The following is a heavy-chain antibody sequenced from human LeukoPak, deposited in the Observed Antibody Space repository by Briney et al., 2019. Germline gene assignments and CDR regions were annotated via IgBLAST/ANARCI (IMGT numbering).Heavy chain of an antibody. J-gene: IGHJ5*02. V-gene: IGHV4-38-2*02. D-gene: IGHD3-22*01. CDR2: IYHSGST. CDR1: GYSISSGYY. CDR3: ARIFHYDSSAP. Sequence: TSETLSLTCTVSGYSISSGYYWGWIRQPPGKGLEWIGTIYHSGSTYYNPSLKSRVTISVDTSKNQFSLKLSSVTAADTAVYYCARIFHYDSSAPWGQGTLVTVSS.